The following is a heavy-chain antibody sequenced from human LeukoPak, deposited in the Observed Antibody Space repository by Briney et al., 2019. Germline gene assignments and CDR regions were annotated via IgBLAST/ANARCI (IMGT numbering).Heavy chain of an antibody. J-gene: IGHJ4*02. CDR2: INPNSGGT. V-gene: IGHV1-2*02. CDR3: ARGAYYYDSSGYLNY. Sequence: ASVKVSCKASVYTFTGYYMHWVRQAPGQGLEWMGWINPNSGGTNYAQKFQGRVTMTRDTSISTAYMELSRLRSDDTAVYYCARGAYYYDSSGYLNYWGQGTLVT. D-gene: IGHD3-22*01. CDR1: VYTFTGYY.